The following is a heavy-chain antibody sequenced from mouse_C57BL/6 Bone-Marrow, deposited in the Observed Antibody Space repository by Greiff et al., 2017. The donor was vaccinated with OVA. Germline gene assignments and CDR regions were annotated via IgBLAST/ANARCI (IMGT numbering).Heavy chain of an antibody. Sequence: VQLQQSGPELVKPGASVKISCKASGYTFTDYYMNWVKQSHGKSLEWIGDINPNNGGTSYNQKFKGKATLTVDKSSSTAYMELRSLTSEDSAVYYCARSTDRLVDYWGQGTTLTVSS. CDR2: INPNNGGT. D-gene: IGHD2-13*01. J-gene: IGHJ2*01. V-gene: IGHV1-26*01. CDR1: GYTFTDYY. CDR3: ARSTDRLVDY.